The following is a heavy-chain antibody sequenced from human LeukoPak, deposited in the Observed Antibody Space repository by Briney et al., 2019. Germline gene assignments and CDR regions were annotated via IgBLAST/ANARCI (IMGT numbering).Heavy chain of an antibody. V-gene: IGHV1-2*02. Sequence: ASVKVSCKASGYTFTGYYMHWVRQAPGQGLEWMGWINPNSGGTNYAQKFQGRVTMTRDTSISTAYMELSRLRSDDTAVYYCARVRITMVRGVIYGMDVWGQGTTVTVS. J-gene: IGHJ6*02. CDR3: ARVRITMVRGVIYGMDV. D-gene: IGHD3-10*01. CDR1: GYTFTGYY. CDR2: INPNSGGT.